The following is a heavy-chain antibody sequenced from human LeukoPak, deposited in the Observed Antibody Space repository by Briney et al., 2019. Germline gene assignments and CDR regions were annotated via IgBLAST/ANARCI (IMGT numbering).Heavy chain of an antibody. J-gene: IGHJ6*03. CDR2: ISDRGDNT. CDR1: GFTFSAYG. Sequence: GGTLRLSCAASGFTFSAYGMTWVRQAPGKGLEWVSHISDRGDNTYYADSVKGRFTISRDNFRNTLFLQMNSLTSDDTAVYYCARDHVEVRYNYYYYMDVWGKGTTV. V-gene: IGHV3-23*01. CDR3: ARDHVEVRYNYYYYMDV. D-gene: IGHD1-14*01.